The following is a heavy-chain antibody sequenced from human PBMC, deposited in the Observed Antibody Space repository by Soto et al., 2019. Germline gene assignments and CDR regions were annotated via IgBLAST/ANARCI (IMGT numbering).Heavy chain of an antibody. Sequence: QVHLQESGPGLVKPSETLSLTCTVSGASVNNGGHYWSWIRQPPGKGLEWLGYIYYSGNPYYNPPQQSRVTMSVDVSKNQFSLRLPAVTAADTAIYYCARGGGPYDSSAYYFDSWGQGALVTVSS. CDR1: GASVNNGGHY. CDR3: ARGGGPYDSSAYYFDS. D-gene: IGHD3-22*01. CDR2: IYYSGNP. J-gene: IGHJ4*02. V-gene: IGHV4-61*08.